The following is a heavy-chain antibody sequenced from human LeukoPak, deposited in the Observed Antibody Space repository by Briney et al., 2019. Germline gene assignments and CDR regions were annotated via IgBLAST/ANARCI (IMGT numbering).Heavy chain of an antibody. Sequence: SQTLSLTCTVSGGSISSGDYYWNWIRQPPGKGLEWIGFIYYSGSTFYNPSLKSRVTILADTSKNQFSLKLKSVTAADTAVYYCASRPWGYCSGGSCYGGVFYWGQGTLVAVSS. CDR2: IYYSGST. V-gene: IGHV4-30-4*01. CDR3: ASRPWGYCSGGSCYGGVFY. D-gene: IGHD2-15*01. J-gene: IGHJ4*02. CDR1: GGSISSGDYY.